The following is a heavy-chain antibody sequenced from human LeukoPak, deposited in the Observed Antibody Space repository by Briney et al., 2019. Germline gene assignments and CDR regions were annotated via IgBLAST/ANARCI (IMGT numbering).Heavy chain of an antibody. D-gene: IGHD2-8*01. J-gene: IGHJ3*02. V-gene: IGHV3-23*01. CDR2: ISGSGGST. Sequence: GGSLRLSCAASGFTFSSCAMSWVRQAPGKGLEWVSAISGSGGSTYYADSVKGRFTISRDNSKNTLYLQMNSLRAEDTAVYYCAKDRAILGYCTNGVCHDAFDIWGQGTMVTVSS. CDR3: AKDRAILGYCTNGVCHDAFDI. CDR1: GFTFSSCA.